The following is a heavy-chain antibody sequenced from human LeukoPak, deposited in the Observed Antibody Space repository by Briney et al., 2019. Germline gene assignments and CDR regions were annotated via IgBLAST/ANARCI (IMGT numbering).Heavy chain of an antibody. D-gene: IGHD2-2*02. CDR3: AREMALIVVVPAAIAFDI. CDR2: IKQDGSEK. Sequence: GGSLRLSCAASGFTFSSYWMSWVRQAPGKGLEWVANIKQDGSEKYYVDSVKGRFTISRDNAKNSLYLQMNSLRAEDTAVYYCAREMALIVVVPAAIAFDIWGQGTKVTVSS. J-gene: IGHJ3*02. V-gene: IGHV3-7*01. CDR1: GFTFSSYW.